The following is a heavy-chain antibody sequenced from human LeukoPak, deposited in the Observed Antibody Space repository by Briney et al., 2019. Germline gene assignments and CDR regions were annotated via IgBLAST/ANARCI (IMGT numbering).Heavy chain of an antibody. CDR3: ARAPGIVGALDY. CDR1: GYTFTAYY. J-gene: IGHJ4*02. D-gene: IGHD1-26*01. Sequence: ASVKVSCKASGYTFTAYYMHWVRQAPGQGLEWMGWINPNSGGTNYAQKFQGRVTMTRDTSISTAYMELSRLRSDDTAVYYCARAPGIVGALDYWGQGTLVTVSS. V-gene: IGHV1-2*02. CDR2: INPNSGGT.